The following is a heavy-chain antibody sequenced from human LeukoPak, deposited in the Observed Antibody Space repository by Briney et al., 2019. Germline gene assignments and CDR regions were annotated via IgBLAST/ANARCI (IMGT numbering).Heavy chain of an antibody. CDR3: ARGPLTGRWPDMGFDY. Sequence: GGSLRLSCAASGFTVSSNYVNWVRQAPGKGLEWVSMIYPNGNTFYTDSVKGRFTISRDNSKNTLDLQMSSLRAEDTAMYYCARGPLTGRWPDMGFDYWGQGTLVTVSS. CDR2: IYPNGNT. CDR1: GFTVSSNY. V-gene: IGHV3-66*01. J-gene: IGHJ4*02. D-gene: IGHD5-24*01.